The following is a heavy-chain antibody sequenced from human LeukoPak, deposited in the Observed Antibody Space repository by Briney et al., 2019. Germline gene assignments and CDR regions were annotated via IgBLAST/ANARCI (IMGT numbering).Heavy chain of an antibody. CDR1: GFTFSSYS. CDR3: ARDPAVAGKGEVDY. D-gene: IGHD6-19*01. CDR2: ISSSSYI. J-gene: IGHJ4*02. Sequence: GGSLRLSCAASGFTFSSYSMNWVRQAPGKGLEWVSSISSSSYIYYADSLKGRFTISRDNAKNSLYLQMNSLRAEDTAVYYCARDPAVAGKGEVDYWGQGTLVTVSS. V-gene: IGHV3-21*01.